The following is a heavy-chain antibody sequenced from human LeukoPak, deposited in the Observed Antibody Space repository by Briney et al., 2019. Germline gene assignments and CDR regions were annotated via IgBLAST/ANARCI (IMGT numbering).Heavy chain of an antibody. J-gene: IGHJ4*02. V-gene: IGHV4-59*01. CDR2: IYYSGST. D-gene: IGHD3-3*01. Sequence: SETLSLTCTVSGGSISSYYWSWIRQPPGKGLEWIGYIYYSGSTNYNPSLKSRVTISVDTSKNQFSLKLSSVTAADTAVYYCARMRLRGFGVAISSPGYFDYWGQGTLVTVSS. CDR3: ARMRLRGFGVAISSPGYFDY. CDR1: GGSISSYY.